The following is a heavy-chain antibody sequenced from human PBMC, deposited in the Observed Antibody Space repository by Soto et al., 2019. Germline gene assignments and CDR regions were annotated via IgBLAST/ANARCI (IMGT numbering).Heavy chain of an antibody. CDR2: ISYSGTT. Sequence: SETLSLTCTVSGDSISSINNYWSWVRQPPGEGLEWIGFISYSGTTSYSPSLKSRVAISLDTSKNQFSLSLNFVTAADTAVYYCARGRGYSYGLDPWGQGSLVTVS. V-gene: IGHV4-30-4*01. J-gene: IGHJ5*02. D-gene: IGHD5-18*01. CDR1: GDSISSINNY. CDR3: ARGRGYSYGLDP.